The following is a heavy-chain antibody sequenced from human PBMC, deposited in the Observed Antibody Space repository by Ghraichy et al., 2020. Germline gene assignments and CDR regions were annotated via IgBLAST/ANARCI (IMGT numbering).Heavy chain of an antibody. Sequence: SETLSLTCTVSGGSVSGTNWWTWVRQPPGKGLEWIGEIYHGGTTNYNPSLLSRVTISMDKSKNQFSLRLTSVTAADTAVYYCARDWRSDYVPSLDHWGQGTLVTVSS. CDR1: GGSVSGTNW. CDR3: ARDWRSDYVPSLDH. J-gene: IGHJ4*02. CDR2: IYHGGTT. V-gene: IGHV4-4*02. D-gene: IGHD4-17*01.